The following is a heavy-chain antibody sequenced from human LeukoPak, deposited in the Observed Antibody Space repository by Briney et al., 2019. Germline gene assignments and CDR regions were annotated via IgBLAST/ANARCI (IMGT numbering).Heavy chain of an antibody. D-gene: IGHD4-17*01. CDR1: GFTFSSYA. Sequence: PGGSLRLSCAASGFTFSSYAMHWVRQAPGKGLEYVSAISSNGGSTYYANSVKGRFTISRDNSKNTLYLQMGSLRAEDTAMYFCARTSTVMKPFDYWGQGTLVTVSS. CDR2: ISSNGGST. CDR3: ARTSTVMKPFDY. V-gene: IGHV3-64*01. J-gene: IGHJ4*02.